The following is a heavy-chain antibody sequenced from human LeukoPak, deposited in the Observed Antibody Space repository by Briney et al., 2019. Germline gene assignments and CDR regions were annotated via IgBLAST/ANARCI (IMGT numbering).Heavy chain of an antibody. Sequence: GGSLRLSCAASGYTFSDYYMSWIRQAPGKGLEWVSYISSSGSTIYYADSVKGRFTISRDNAKNSLYLLMNSLRAEDTAVYYCARYKSYYDSSGYPQFYYYYYMDVWGKGTTVTISS. V-gene: IGHV3-11*04. CDR2: ISSSGSTI. CDR1: GYTFSDYY. J-gene: IGHJ6*03. CDR3: ARYKSYYDSSGYPQFYYYYYMDV. D-gene: IGHD3-22*01.